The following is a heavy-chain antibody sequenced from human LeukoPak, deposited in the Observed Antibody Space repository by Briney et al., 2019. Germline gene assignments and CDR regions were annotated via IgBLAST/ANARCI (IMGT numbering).Heavy chain of an antibody. Sequence: SVKVSCKASGATCTNYAFTWVRQAPGQGLEWMGRIIPMFGITNYAQKFQGSVTITADKSSSTAYMELSSLRSEDTAVYYCASGSSSGAFDIWGQGTMVTVSS. CDR2: IIPMFGIT. CDR1: GATCTNYA. D-gene: IGHD6-6*01. J-gene: IGHJ3*02. V-gene: IGHV1-69*04. CDR3: ASGSSSGAFDI.